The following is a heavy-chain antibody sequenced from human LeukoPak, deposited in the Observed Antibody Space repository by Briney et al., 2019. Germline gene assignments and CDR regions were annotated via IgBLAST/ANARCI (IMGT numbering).Heavy chain of an antibody. CDR2: ISYGGRRK. V-gene: IGHV3-30*18. CDR3: VKDRGYNFFGMDA. J-gene: IGHJ6*02. Sequence: QPGGSLRLSCAASGFTFKNYGIHGVRQATGKGLEWLAVISYGGRRKHYADPVKGRFTISRDNSKNTLYLQVNNLRFEDTAVYFCVKDRGYNFFGMDAWGQGTTVTVSS. D-gene: IGHD2-2*02. CDR1: GFTFKNYG.